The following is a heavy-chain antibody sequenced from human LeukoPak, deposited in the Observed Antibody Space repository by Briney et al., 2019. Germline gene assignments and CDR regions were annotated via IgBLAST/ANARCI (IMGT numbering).Heavy chain of an antibody. V-gene: IGHV1-69*05. Sequence: SLKVSCKASGGTFSSYAISWVRQAPGQGLEWMGRIIPIFGTANYAQKFQGRVTMTRDTSTSTVYMELSSLRSEDTAVYYCARDAGDIVVVPAASMLDYWGQGTLVTVSS. D-gene: IGHD2-2*01. CDR3: ARDAGDIVVVPAASMLDY. J-gene: IGHJ4*02. CDR2: IIPIFGTA. CDR1: GGTFSSYA.